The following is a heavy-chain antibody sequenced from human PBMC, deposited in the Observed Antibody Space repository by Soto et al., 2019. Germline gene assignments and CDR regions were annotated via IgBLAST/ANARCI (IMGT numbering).Heavy chain of an antibody. CDR3: AHRVLRTVFGLVTTTAIYFDF. V-gene: IGHV2-5*02. Sequence: QITLKESGPTVVKPTETLTLTCTFSGFSLTTSGVGVGWVRQSPGKAPEWLALIYWDDDKRYSTSLNSRITITKDTSKNQVVLTMANVDPADTATYYCAHRVLRTVFGLVTTTAIYFDFWGPGTPVVVSS. D-gene: IGHD3-3*01. CDR2: IYWDDDK. J-gene: IGHJ4*02. CDR1: GFSLTTSGVG.